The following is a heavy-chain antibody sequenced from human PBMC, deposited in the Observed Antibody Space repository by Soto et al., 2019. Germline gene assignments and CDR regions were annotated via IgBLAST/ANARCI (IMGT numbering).Heavy chain of an antibody. Sequence: SETLSLTCTVSGAFVSSYYWSWIRQPPGKGLEWIGYFYYGGSTSSNPSPESRVTTSVDTSKNEFSLKLTSVTAADTALYYCVKGRNQRWPFDYWGQGTLVTVSS. CDR2: FYYGGST. CDR3: VKGRNQRWPFDY. J-gene: IGHJ4*02. V-gene: IGHV4-59*02. CDR1: GAFVSSYY. D-gene: IGHD4-17*01.